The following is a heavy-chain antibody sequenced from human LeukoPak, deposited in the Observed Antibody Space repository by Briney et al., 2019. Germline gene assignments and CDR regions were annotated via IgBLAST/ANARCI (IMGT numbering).Heavy chain of an antibody. D-gene: IGHD2-2*01. CDR1: GYNFISYY. J-gene: IGHJ5*02. CDR2: MSTNSGNT. V-gene: IGHV1-8*02. CDR3: ARVHYQEPNNWFGP. Sequence: ASVKVSCKASGYNFISYYMHWVRQAPGQGLEWMGWMSTNSGNTGFAQKFKGRLTMTRDTSIGTAYMELSSLKPEDTAVYYCARVHYQEPNNWFGPWGQGTQVTVSS.